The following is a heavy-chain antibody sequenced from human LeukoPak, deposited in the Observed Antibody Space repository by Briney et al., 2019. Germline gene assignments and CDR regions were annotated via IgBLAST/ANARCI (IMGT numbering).Heavy chain of an antibody. J-gene: IGHJ5*02. CDR3: ARDLLYGSGYNWFDP. CDR1: GYTFTGYY. V-gene: IGHV1-2*04. D-gene: IGHD3-10*01. CDR2: INPNSGGT. Sequence: VASVKVSCKASGYTFTGYYMHWVRQAPGQGLEWMGWINPNSGGTNYAQKFQGWVTMTRDTSISTAYMELSRLRSDDTAVYYCARDLLYGSGYNWFDPWGQGTLVTVSS.